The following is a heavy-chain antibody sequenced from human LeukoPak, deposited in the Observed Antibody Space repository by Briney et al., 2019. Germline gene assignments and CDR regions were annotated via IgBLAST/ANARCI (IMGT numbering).Heavy chain of an antibody. CDR2: IYYSGST. D-gene: IGHD6-19*01. J-gene: IGHJ6*02. CDR1: GGSISSYY. CDR3: AREGGWSYGMDV. V-gene: IGHV4-59*01. Sequence: SETLSLTCTVSGGSISSYYWSWIRQPPGKGLEWIGYIYYSGSTNYNPSLKSRVTISVDTSKNQFSLKLSSVTAADTAVYYCAREGGWSYGMDVWGQGTTVTVSS.